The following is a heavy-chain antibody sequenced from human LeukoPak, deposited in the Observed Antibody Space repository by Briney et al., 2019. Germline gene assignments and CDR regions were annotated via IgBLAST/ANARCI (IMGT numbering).Heavy chain of an antibody. J-gene: IGHJ3*02. V-gene: IGHV3-11*01. CDR1: GSTFSDYY. D-gene: IGHD2-2*02. CDR3: ERRDIVVVPAAIFGAFDI. Sequence: GGSLRLSCAAPGSTFSDYYMSWIRQAPGKGLEWVSYISSSGSTIYYADSVKGRFTISRDNAKNSLYLQMNSLRVEDKALYYCERRDIVVVPAAIFGAFDIWGQGTMVTVSS. CDR2: ISSSGSTI.